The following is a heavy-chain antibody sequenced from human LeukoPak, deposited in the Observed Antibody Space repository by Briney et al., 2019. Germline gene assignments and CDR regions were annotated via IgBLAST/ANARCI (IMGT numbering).Heavy chain of an antibody. J-gene: IGHJ6*01. V-gene: IGHV1-69*04. CDR1: GGTFSNYA. CDR2: IIPILDIA. D-gene: IGHD4-17*01. Sequence: SVKVSCKASGGTFSNYATNWVRQAPGQGLEWMGRIIPILDIANYAQKFQGRVTITADKSTTTAYMELSSLRSEDTAVYYCAREPMVTTYGLDVWGQGTTVTVSS. CDR3: AREPMVTTYGLDV.